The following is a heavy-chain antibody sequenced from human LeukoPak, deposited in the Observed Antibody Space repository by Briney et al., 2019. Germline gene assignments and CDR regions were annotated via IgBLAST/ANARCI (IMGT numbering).Heavy chain of an antibody. V-gene: IGHV4-39*07. Sequence: SETLSLTCTVSGGSITSSSYYWGWIRQPPGKGLEWIGSVYYSGSTYYNPSLKSRVTMSVDTSKNQFSLKLTSVTPADTAVYYCARTAKYYYGSETYYFFDYWGQGTLVTVSS. CDR2: VYYSGST. CDR3: ARTAKYYYGSETYYFFDY. CDR1: GGSITSSSYY. D-gene: IGHD3-10*01. J-gene: IGHJ4*02.